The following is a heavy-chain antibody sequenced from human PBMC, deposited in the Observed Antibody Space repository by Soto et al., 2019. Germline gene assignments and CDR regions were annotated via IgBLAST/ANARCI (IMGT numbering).Heavy chain of an antibody. D-gene: IGHD3-3*01. J-gene: IGHJ4*02. CDR3: ARNVKSGLDY. Sequence: QVQLVQSGAEVMEPGASVKASCKASGYTFTTYYIHWVRQAPGQGLEWMGRVDPAGGSTSYAQKFQGRVTMTRDTSTSTVYMELSSLRSEDTAVYYCARNVKSGLDYWGQGTLVTISS. CDR2: VDPAGGST. V-gene: IGHV1-46*01. CDR1: GYTFTTYY.